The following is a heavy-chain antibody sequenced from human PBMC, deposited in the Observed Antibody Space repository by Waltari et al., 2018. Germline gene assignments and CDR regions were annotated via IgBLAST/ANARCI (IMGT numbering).Heavy chain of an antibody. Sequence: QVQLQESGPGLVKPSQTLSLTGTVSGVPISRGGYYWSWIRQHPGKGLGWIGYIYYSGSTYYNPSLKSRVTISVDTSKNQFSLKLSSVTAADTAVYYCATQGPDSSGYYVHWGQGTLVTVSS. J-gene: IGHJ4*02. CDR2: IYYSGST. V-gene: IGHV4-31*03. D-gene: IGHD3-22*01. CDR3: ATQGPDSSGYYVH. CDR1: GVPISRGGYY.